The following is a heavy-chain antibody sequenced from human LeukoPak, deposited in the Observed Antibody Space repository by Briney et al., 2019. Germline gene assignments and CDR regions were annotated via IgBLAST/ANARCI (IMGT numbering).Heavy chain of an antibody. CDR3: ARGGRSSYYYYGMDV. CDR1: GYTFTGYY. J-gene: IGHJ6*02. CDR2: TSPNSGGT. Sequence: ASVKVSCKASGYTFTGYYMHWVRQAPGQGLEWMGRTSPNSGGTNYAQKFQGRVTMTRDTSISTAYMELSRLRSDDTAVYYCARGGRSSYYYYGMDVWGQGTTVTVSS. V-gene: IGHV1-2*06. D-gene: IGHD6-6*01.